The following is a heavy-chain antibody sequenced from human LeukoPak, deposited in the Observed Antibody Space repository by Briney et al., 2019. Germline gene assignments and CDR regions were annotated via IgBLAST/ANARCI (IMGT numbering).Heavy chain of an antibody. V-gene: IGHV3-49*03. D-gene: IGHD4-4*01. CDR2: IRSKAYGGTT. CDR3: RSNRPVYGMGV. CDR1: GFTFGDYA. Sequence: GGSLRLSCTASGFTFGDYAMSWFRQAPGKGLEWVGFIRSKAYGGTTEYAASVKGRFTISRDDSKSIAYLQMNSLKTEDTAVYYCRSNRPVYGMGVWGQGTTVTVSS. J-gene: IGHJ6*02.